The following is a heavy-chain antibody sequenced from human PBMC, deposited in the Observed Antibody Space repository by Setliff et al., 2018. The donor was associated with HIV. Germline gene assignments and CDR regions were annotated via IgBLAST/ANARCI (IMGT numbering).Heavy chain of an antibody. D-gene: IGHD3-10*01. CDR2: IYDSEST. Sequence: SETLSLTCTVSGGSISSGDYYWSWIRQPPGKGLEWIGNIYDSESTYYNPSLKSRVTISVDTSKNHFSLKLNSVTAADTAVYFCARREDGSGSYFNHWFDPWGQGTLVTVSS. CDR3: ARREDGSGSYFNHWFDP. CDR1: GGSISSGDYY. J-gene: IGHJ5*02. V-gene: IGHV4-30-4*08.